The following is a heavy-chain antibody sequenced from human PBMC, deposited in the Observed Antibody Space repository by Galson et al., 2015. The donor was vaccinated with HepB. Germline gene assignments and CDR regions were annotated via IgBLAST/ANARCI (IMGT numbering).Heavy chain of an antibody. V-gene: IGHV3-11*05. CDR3: ARDLVRGVIGY. J-gene: IGHJ4*02. D-gene: IGHD3-10*02. Sequence: SLRLSCATSGFTFSDYYMNWIRQAPGKGLEWVSYIGRGGNNTNYADSVKGRFTISRDNAKNTVLLQMTSLRAEDTGVYFCARDLVRGVIGYWGQGTLITVSS. CDR2: IGRGGNNT. CDR1: GFTFSDYY.